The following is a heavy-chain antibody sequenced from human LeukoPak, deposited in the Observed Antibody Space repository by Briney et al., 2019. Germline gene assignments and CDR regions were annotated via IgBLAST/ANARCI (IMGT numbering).Heavy chain of an antibody. D-gene: IGHD6-19*01. V-gene: IGHV1-2*02. CDR1: GYTFTGYY. CDR3: ARDTPAVAGTCWFAP. J-gene: IGHJ5*02. Sequence: GASVKVSCKASGYTFTGYYMHWVRQAPGQGLEWMGWINPNSGGTNYAQKFQGRVTMTRDTSISTAYMELSRLRSDDTAVYYCARDTPAVAGTCWFAPWGQGTLVTVSS. CDR2: INPNSGGT.